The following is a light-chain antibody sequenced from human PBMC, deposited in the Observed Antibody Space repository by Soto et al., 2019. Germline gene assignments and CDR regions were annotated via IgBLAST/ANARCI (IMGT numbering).Light chain of an antibody. V-gene: IGLV1-44*01. J-gene: IGLJ2*01. Sequence: QPVLAQPPSASAPPGQRVAIPCSGSSSNIGRNPVHWYQHLPGAAPKLLIYGNDQRPSGVPDRFSGSKSDTSASLAITGLQSEDEADYFCASWDDRLNGQVFGGGTKVTVL. CDR2: GND. CDR3: ASWDDRLNGQV. CDR1: SSNIGRNP.